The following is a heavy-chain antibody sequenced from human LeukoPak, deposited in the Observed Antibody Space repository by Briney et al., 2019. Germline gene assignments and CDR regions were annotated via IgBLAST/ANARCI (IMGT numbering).Heavy chain of an antibody. V-gene: IGHV3-23*01. CDR2: ISGSGGGT. D-gene: IGHD6-13*01. Sequence: GGSLRLSCAASGFTFNSYAMSWVRQAPGKGLEWVSTISGSGGGTYYAGSVKGRFTISRDNSKNTLYLQMDSLRAEDTAVYYCARRNIAAAALDYWGQGTLVTVSS. J-gene: IGHJ4*02. CDR1: GFTFNSYA. CDR3: ARRNIAAAALDY.